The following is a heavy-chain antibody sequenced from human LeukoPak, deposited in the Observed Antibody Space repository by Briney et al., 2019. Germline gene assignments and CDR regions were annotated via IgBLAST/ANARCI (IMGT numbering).Heavy chain of an antibody. CDR1: GFPFDDYD. V-gene: IGHV3-9*01. J-gene: IGHJ3*02. CDR3: AKGRGFGEFPDAFDI. D-gene: IGHD3-10*01. CDR2: LSWNSGNI. Sequence: GGSLRLSCAASGFPFDDYDMNWVRQAPGKGLEWVSRLSWNSGNIDYADSVKGRFTISRENANNSLYMQMNSLTPEDAALYYWAKGRGFGEFPDAFDIWGQGTMVTVSS.